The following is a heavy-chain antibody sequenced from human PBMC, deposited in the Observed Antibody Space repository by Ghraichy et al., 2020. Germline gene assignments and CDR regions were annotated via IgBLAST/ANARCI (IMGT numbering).Heavy chain of an antibody. J-gene: IGHJ6*02. Sequence: ASVKVSCKASGYTFTGYYMHWVRQAPGQGLEWMGWINPNSGGTNYAQKFQGRVTMTRDTSISTAYMELSRLRSDDTAVYYCARDGSHYSSGWYMEFSGLDSYGMDVWGQGTTVTVSS. V-gene: IGHV1-2*02. D-gene: IGHD6-19*01. CDR1: GYTFTGYY. CDR3: ARDGSHYSSGWYMEFSGLDSYGMDV. CDR2: INPNSGGT.